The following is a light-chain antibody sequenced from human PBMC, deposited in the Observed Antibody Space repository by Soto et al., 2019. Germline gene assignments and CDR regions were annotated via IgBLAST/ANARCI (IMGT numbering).Light chain of an antibody. CDR1: QSLLHSLGHNY. CDR3: MQALQTPRT. V-gene: IGKV2-28*01. J-gene: IGKJ4*01. Sequence: DIVMTQSPLSLPVTPGEPASISCRSSQSLLHSLGHNYLDWYLQKPGQSPQLLIYLGFGRASGVPDRFSGSGSGTDFTLNISRVEAEDVGVYYCMQALQTPRTFGGGTKVEIK. CDR2: LGF.